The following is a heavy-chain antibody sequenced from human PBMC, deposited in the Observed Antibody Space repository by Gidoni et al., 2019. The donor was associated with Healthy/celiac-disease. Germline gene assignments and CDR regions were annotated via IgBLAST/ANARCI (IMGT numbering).Heavy chain of an antibody. Sequence: GMHWVRQAPGKGLEWVAVIWYDGSNKYYADSVQGRFTISRDNSKNTLYLQMNSLRAEDTAVYYCARERDGYIDYWGQGTLVTVSS. CDR1: G. CDR2: IWYDGSNK. J-gene: IGHJ4*02. CDR3: ARERDGYIDY. V-gene: IGHV3-33*01.